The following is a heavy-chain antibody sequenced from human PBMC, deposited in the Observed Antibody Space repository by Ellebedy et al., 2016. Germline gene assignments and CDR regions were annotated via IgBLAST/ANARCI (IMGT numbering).Heavy chain of an antibody. J-gene: IGHJ4*02. Sequence: SETLSLTXTVSGGSISSSSYYWGWIRQPPGKGLEWIGSIYYSGSTYYNPSLKSRVTISVDTSKNQFSLKLSSVTAADTAVYYCARGGRFPGSLLWFGEFIVDYWGQGTLVTVSS. CDR2: IYYSGST. D-gene: IGHD3-10*01. CDR1: GGSISSSSYY. V-gene: IGHV4-39*07. CDR3: ARGGRFPGSLLWFGEFIVDY.